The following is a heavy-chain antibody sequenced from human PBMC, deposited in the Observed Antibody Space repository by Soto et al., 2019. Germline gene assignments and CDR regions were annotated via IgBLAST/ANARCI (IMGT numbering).Heavy chain of an antibody. CDR2: IYYNGDT. CDR1: GDSMSSGGYY. V-gene: IGHV4-31*03. Sequence: SETLSLTCTVSGDSMSSGGYYWSWIRHHPGKGLEWIGNIYYNGDTYYNPSLKSRLAILLDTSTSQFFMKLNSVTAADTAFYYCARLGGGYCSGGSCYSFWFDPWGQGTPVT. D-gene: IGHD2-15*01. CDR3: ARLGGGYCSGGSCYSFWFDP. J-gene: IGHJ5*02.